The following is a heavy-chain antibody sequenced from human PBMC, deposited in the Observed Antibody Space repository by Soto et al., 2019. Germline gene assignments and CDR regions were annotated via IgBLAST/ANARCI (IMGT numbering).Heavy chain of an antibody. Sequence: SETLSLTCTVSGGSISSSSYYWGWIRQPPGKGLEWIGSIYYSGSTYYNPSLKSRVTISVDTSKNQFSLKLSSVTAADTAVYYCARRYCSCGSCYSRRSEDDAFDIWGQGTMVTVSS. V-gene: IGHV4-39*01. CDR1: GGSISSSSYY. J-gene: IGHJ3*02. CDR2: IYYSGST. CDR3: ARRYCSCGSCYSRRSEDDAFDI. D-gene: IGHD2-15*01.